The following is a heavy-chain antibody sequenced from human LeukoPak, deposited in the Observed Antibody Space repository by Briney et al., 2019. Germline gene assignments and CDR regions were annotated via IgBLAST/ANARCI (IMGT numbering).Heavy chain of an antibody. CDR3: AKARFGVLTRWDY. V-gene: IGHV3-23*01. CDR2: ISGGGGST. CDR1: GFTFSSYA. J-gene: IGHJ4*02. D-gene: IGHD3-3*01. Sequence: PGWSLRLSCAASGFTFSSYAMSWVRQAPRKGLEWVSVISGGGGSTYYADSVKGRFTISRDNSKSTLYLQMNSLRAEDTAIYYCAKARFGVLTRWDYWGQGTLVTVSS.